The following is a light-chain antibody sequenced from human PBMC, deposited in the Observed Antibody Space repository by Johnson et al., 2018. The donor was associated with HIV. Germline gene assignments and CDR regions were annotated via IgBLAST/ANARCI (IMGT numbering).Light chain of an antibody. CDR1: SSSIGSNY. J-gene: IGLJ1*01. V-gene: IGLV1-51*01. CDR3: GIWDASLSPLYV. Sequence: QSVLTQPPSVSAAPGQKVSISCSGNSSSIGSNYVSWYQQLPHTAPKLLISDNDKRPSGIPDRFSWSKSGATATLGITGLQTGDEADYYCGIWDASLSPLYVFGSGTTITVL. CDR2: DND.